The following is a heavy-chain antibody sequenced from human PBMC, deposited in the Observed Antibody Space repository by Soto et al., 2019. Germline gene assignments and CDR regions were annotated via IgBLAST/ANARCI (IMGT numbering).Heavy chain of an antibody. V-gene: IGHV3-23*01. J-gene: IGHJ4*02. CDR2: ITGSGGST. Sequence: PRGSLRLSCAASGFTVTIYAMSCVRQAPGKGLEWVSAITGSGGSTYYADSVKGRFTISRDNSKNTLYLQMNSLRAEDTAVYYCAKARGAMVRGAAFYFDYWGQGTLVTVSS. D-gene: IGHD3-10*01. CDR1: GFTVTIYA. CDR3: AKARGAMVRGAAFYFDY.